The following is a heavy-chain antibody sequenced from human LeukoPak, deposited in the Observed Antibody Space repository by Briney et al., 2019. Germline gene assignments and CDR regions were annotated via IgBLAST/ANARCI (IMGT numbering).Heavy chain of an antibody. CDR1: GFTFSSYS. Sequence: TGGSLRLSCAASGFTFSSYSMNWVRQAPGKGLEWVSSISSSSSYIYYADSVKGRFTISRDNAKNSLYLQMNSLRAEDTAVYYCARGPIVVVVAANDAFDIWGQGTMVTVSS. CDR2: ISSSSSYI. D-gene: IGHD2-15*01. V-gene: IGHV3-21*01. CDR3: ARGPIVVVVAANDAFDI. J-gene: IGHJ3*02.